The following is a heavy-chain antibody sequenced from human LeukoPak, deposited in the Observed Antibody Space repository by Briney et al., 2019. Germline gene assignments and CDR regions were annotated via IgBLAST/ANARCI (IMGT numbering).Heavy chain of an antibody. CDR2: ISSSSSTI. CDR3: AREARYYYDSSGYSFDP. V-gene: IGHV3-48*01. CDR1: GFTFSSYS. J-gene: IGHJ5*02. Sequence: GGSLRLSCAASGFTFSSYSMNWVRQAPGRGLEWVSYISSSSSTIYYADSVKGRFTISRDNAKNTLYLQMNSLRAEDTAVYYCAREARYYYDSSGYSFDPWGQGTLVTVSS. D-gene: IGHD3-22*01.